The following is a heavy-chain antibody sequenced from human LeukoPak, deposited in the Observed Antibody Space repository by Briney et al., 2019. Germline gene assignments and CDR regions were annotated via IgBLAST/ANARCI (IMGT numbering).Heavy chain of an antibody. D-gene: IGHD3-22*01. J-gene: IGHJ4*02. CDR1: GYTLTELS. CDR2: FDPEDGET. CDR3: ATVLDSSGYYYLED. V-gene: IGHV1-24*01. Sequence: VASVKVSCKVSGYTLTELSMHWVRQAPGKGLEWMGGFDPEDGETIYAQKFQGRLTLTEDTSTDTAYMELSSLRSEDTAVYYCATVLDSSGYYYLEDWGQGTLVTVSS.